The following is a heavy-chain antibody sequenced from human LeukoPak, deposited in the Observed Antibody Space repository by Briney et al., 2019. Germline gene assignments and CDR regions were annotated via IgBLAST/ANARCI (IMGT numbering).Heavy chain of an antibody. J-gene: IGHJ4*02. V-gene: IGHV1-8*01. CDR3: ARGGDSSGHTDY. CDR1: GYTFTSND. CDR2: MNPNSGNT. Sequence: ASVKVSCKASGYTFTSNDINWVRQATGQGLEWMGWMNPNSGNTGYAQKFQGRVTMTRNISISTAYMELSSLRSEDTAVYYCARGGDSSGHTDYWGQGTLVTVSS. D-gene: IGHD3-22*01.